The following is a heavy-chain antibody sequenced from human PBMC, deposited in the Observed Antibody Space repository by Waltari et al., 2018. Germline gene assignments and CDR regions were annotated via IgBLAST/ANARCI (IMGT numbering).Heavy chain of an antibody. CDR3: ASGVTTDYYYMDV. Sequence: QVQLVQSGAEVKKPGSSVKVSCKASGGTFSSYAISWVRQAPGQGLEWMGGNIPIPGMSNYGPEVQGRGTVTAEKSTRTAYMGLSSLRSEDTAVYYWASGVTTDYYYMDVWGKGTTVTVSS. V-gene: IGHV1-69*10. J-gene: IGHJ6*03. CDR1: GGTFSSYA. CDR2: NIPIPGMS. D-gene: IGHD4-17*01.